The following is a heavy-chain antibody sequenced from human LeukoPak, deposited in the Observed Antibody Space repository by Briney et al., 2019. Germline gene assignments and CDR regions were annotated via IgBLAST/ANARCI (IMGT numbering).Heavy chain of an antibody. J-gene: IGHJ6*04. CDR1: GFTLSLYE. CDR2: ISVSGTTV. Sequence: GGSQRLSCAASGFTLSLYEINWVRQAPGKGLERIAHISVSGTTVDHADSVRGRFTISRDNAKNSVFLQMDSLRAEDTAVYYCARQKLSTLDDGYWRMDVWGKGTTVTVSS. D-gene: IGHD5-18*01. V-gene: IGHV3-48*03. CDR3: ARQKLSTLDDGYWRMDV.